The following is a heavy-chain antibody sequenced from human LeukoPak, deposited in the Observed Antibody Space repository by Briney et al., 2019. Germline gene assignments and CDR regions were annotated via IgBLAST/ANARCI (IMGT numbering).Heavy chain of an antibody. D-gene: IGHD2-8*02. CDR3: ARATGAYGPPFDF. CDR1: GYTFTGYY. CDR2: IWYDGSNK. Sequence: SCKASGYTFTGYYMHWVRQAPGKGLEWVAVIWYDGSNKYYADSVTGRFTISRDTSNNTLYLQMNSLRADDTAVYYCARATGAYGPPFDFWGQGTLVTVSS. V-gene: IGHV3-33*01. J-gene: IGHJ4*02.